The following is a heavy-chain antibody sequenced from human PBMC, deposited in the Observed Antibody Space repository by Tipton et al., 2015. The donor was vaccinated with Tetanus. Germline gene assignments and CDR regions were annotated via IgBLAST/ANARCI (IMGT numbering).Heavy chain of an antibody. Sequence: SLRLSCAASGFIFSSYGIHWVRQAPGKGLEWVAVSWYDGTDQYYADSVKGRFTLSRDNSKNTLYLEMNSHRAEDTALYYCAREADCSGGSCFSGDFDNWGQGTQVPVSS. CDR3: AREADCSGGSCFSGDFDN. J-gene: IGHJ4*02. CDR1: GFIFSSYG. V-gene: IGHV3-33*01. CDR2: SWYDGTDQ. D-gene: IGHD2-15*01.